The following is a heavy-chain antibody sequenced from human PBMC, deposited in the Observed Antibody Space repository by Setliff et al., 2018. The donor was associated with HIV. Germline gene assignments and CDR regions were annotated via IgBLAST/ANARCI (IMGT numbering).Heavy chain of an antibody. V-gene: IGHV4-31*11. CDR3: ARGGRKDLADT. CDR2: IYYTGST. J-gene: IGHJ5*02. CDR1: GDSITRGGDF. D-gene: IGHD3-16*01. Sequence: SETLSLTCAVSGDSITRGGDFWSWIRHHPGKGLEWIGYIYYTGSTYYNPSLKSRVTISLDTSKNQVSLKLNPVTAADTAVFYCARGGRKDLADTWGQGTLVTVSS.